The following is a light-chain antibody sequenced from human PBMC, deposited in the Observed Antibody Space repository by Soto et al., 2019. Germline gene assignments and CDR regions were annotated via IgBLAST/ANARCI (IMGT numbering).Light chain of an antibody. Sequence: DIQVTQSPSTLYEFVGDRVFLTCRARQNVNIWLAWYQQSPRKAPKLLNYKKSSLESGVPSRFSGSGSGTEFSLTISSLETDDFGTYFCRQYNSLPYTFGQGTKLESK. CDR1: QNVNIW. CDR3: RQYNSLPYT. CDR2: KKS. J-gene: IGKJ2*01. V-gene: IGKV1-5*03.